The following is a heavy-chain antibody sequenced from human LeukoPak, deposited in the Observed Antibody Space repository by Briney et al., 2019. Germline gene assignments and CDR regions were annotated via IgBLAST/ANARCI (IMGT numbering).Heavy chain of an antibody. D-gene: IGHD2-15*01. CDR3: ARAYCSGGSCSLFDL. CDR2: IYYSGST. V-gene: IGHV4-59*11. CDR1: GGSISSHY. Sequence: MPSETLSLTCTVSGGSISSHYWSWIRQPPGKGLEWIGYIYYSGSTNYNPSLKSRVTISVDTSKNQFSLKLSSVTAADTAVYYCARAYCSGGSCSLFDLWGRGTLVTVSS. J-gene: IGHJ2*01.